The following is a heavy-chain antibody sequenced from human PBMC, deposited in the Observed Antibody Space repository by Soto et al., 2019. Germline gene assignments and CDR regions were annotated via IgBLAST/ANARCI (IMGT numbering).Heavy chain of an antibody. V-gene: IGHV4-31*03. CDR2: IYYSGST. D-gene: IGHD3-22*01. J-gene: IGHJ5*02. Sequence: QVQLQESGPGLVKPSQTLSLTCTVSGGSISSGGYYWSWIRQHPGKGLEWFGYIYYSGSTYYNPSLKSRVTISVDTSKNQFSLKLSSVTAADTAVYYCARETVSRGSGWFDPWGQGTLVTVSS. CDR1: GGSISSGGYY. CDR3: ARETVSRGSGWFDP.